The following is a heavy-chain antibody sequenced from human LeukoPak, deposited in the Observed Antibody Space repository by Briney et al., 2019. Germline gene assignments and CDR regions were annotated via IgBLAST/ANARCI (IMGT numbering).Heavy chain of an antibody. Sequence: GGSLRLSCAASGFTFDDYGMSWVHQAPGKGLEWVSGTNWNGGSTGYADSVKGRFTISRDNAKNSLYLQMNSLRAEDTALYYCAREGGYCSSTSCYNWFDPWGQGTLVTVSS. CDR1: GFTFDDYG. D-gene: IGHD2-2*01. CDR2: TNWNGGST. CDR3: AREGGYCSSTSCYNWFDP. J-gene: IGHJ5*02. V-gene: IGHV3-20*04.